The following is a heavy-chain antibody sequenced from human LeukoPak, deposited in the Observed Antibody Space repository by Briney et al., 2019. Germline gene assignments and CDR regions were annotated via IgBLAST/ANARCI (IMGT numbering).Heavy chain of an antibody. CDR2: IWYDGSNK. D-gene: IGHD5/OR15-5a*01. V-gene: IGHV3-33*01. Sequence: GGSLRLSCTVSGFMFSTYGMHWVRQAPGKGLEWVAVIWYDGSNKYHADSVKGRSTISRDNSKNILYLQMNSLRVEDTALYYCARDLYDGVAHDWGQGTLVTVSS. CDR3: ARDLYDGVAHD. J-gene: IGHJ4*02. CDR1: GFMFSTYG.